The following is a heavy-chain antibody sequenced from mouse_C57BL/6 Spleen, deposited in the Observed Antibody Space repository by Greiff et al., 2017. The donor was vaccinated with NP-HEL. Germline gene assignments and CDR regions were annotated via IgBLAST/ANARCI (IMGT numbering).Heavy chain of an antibody. CDR3: ARDPYYGSSYDWYFDV. D-gene: IGHD1-1*01. J-gene: IGHJ1*03. CDR2: INYDGSST. CDR1: GFTFSDYY. V-gene: IGHV5-16*01. Sequence: EVKLMESEGGLVQPGSSMKLSCTASGFTFSDYYMAWVRQVPEKGLEWVANINYDGSSTYYLDSLKSRFIISRDNAKNILYLQMSSLKSEDTATYYCARDPYYGSSYDWYFDVWGTGTTVTVSS.